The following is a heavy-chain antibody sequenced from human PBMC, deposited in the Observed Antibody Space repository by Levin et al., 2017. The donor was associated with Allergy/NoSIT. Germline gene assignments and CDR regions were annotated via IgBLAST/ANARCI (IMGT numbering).Heavy chain of an antibody. CDR3: ASDTSYTAMTDY. D-gene: IGHD5-18*01. CDR1: GFTFSSYA. Sequence: GESLKISCAASGFTFSSYAMHWVRQAPGKGLGWVAVISYDGSNKYYADSVKGRFTISRDNSKNTLYLQMNSLRAEDTAVYYCASDTSYTAMTDYWGQGTLVTVSS. V-gene: IGHV3-30-3*01. J-gene: IGHJ4*02. CDR2: ISYDGSNK.